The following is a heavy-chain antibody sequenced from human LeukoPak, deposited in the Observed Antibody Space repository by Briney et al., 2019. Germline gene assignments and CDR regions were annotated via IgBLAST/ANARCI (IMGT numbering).Heavy chain of an antibody. D-gene: IGHD6-6*01. CDR3: ARARWQLVPYFDS. CDR1: GYTFTDYY. J-gene: IGHJ4*02. V-gene: IGHV1-2*02. CDR2: INPNSGGT. Sequence: ASVKVSCKASGYTFTDYYMHWVRQAPGQGREWMGWINPNSGGTNFAQKFQGRVDMTRDTSISTAYLELGSLRSDDTAVYFCARARWQLVPYFDSWGQGTLVTVSS.